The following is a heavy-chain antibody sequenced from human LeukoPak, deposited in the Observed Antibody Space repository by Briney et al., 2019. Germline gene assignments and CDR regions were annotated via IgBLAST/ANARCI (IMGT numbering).Heavy chain of an antibody. V-gene: IGHV3-30-3*01. Sequence: PGGSLRLSCAASGFTFSSYAMHWVRQAPGKGLEWVAVISYDGSNKYYADSVKDRFTISRDNSKNTLYLQMNSLRAEDTAVYYCARDRGIAVAVYFDYWGQGTLVTVSS. CDR1: GFTFSSYA. D-gene: IGHD6-19*01. CDR2: ISYDGSNK. J-gene: IGHJ4*02. CDR3: ARDRGIAVAVYFDY.